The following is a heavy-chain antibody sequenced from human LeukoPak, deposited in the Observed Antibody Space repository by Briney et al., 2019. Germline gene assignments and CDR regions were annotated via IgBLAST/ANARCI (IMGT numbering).Heavy chain of an antibody. Sequence: SETLSLTCTVSGGSISSYYWSWIRQPPGKGLEWIGYIYHSGSTYYNPSLKSRVTLSVDRSKNQFSLKLSSVTAADTAVYYCARGGDYETYYFDYWGQGTLVTVSS. CDR3: ARGGDYETYYFDY. D-gene: IGHD4-17*01. CDR2: IYHSGST. CDR1: GGSISSYY. J-gene: IGHJ4*02. V-gene: IGHV4-59*12.